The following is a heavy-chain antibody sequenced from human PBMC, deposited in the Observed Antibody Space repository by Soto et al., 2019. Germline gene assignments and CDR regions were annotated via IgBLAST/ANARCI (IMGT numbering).Heavy chain of an antibody. Sequence: QVQLVESGGGVVQPGRSLRLSCAASGFTFSSYGMHWVRQAPGKGLEWVAVISYDEVNKYYADSVKGRFTISRDNSKXXLCLQMSSLRPEDTAVYYCAANPPRDTAVLSSNDHWGQGTLVTVSS. V-gene: IGHV3-30*03. CDR3: AANPPRDTAVLSSNDH. D-gene: IGHD5-18*01. CDR1: GFTFSSYG. CDR2: ISYDEVNK. J-gene: IGHJ4*02.